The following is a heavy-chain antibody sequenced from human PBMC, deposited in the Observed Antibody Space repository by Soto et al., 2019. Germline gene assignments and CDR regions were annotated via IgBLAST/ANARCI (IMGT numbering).Heavy chain of an antibody. CDR2: ISGSGGST. CDR1: GFTFSSYA. J-gene: IGHJ3*02. CDR3: VKDSVWDYAIEPDAFDI. D-gene: IGHD2-8*01. Sequence: EVQLLESGGGLVQPGGSLRLSCAASGFTFSSYAMSWVRQAPGKGLEWVSGISGSGGSTYYADSVKGRFTISRDNSKNTLYLQMNSLRDEDTDVYYCVKDSVWDYAIEPDAFDIWGQGTMVTVSS. V-gene: IGHV3-23*01.